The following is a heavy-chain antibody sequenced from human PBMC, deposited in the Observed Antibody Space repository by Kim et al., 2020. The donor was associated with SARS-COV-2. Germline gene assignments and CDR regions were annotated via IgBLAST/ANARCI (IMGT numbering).Heavy chain of an antibody. CDR2: INTDTGVP. J-gene: IGHJ6*02. CDR1: GYTFDDYY. CDR3: VREASPRGFDV. Sequence: ASVKVSCKASGYTFDDYYIHWVRQAPGQGLEWMGRINTDTGVPNYAQKFQGRVTMTRDTSINTAYMELSGLRSDDTVIYYCVREASPRGFDVWGQGTTVT. V-gene: IGHV1-2*05. D-gene: IGHD5-12*01.